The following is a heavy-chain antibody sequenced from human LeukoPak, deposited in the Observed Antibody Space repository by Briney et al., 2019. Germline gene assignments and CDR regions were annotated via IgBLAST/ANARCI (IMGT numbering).Heavy chain of an antibody. CDR2: INPSGGST. Sequence: ASVKVSCKASGYTFTSYYMHWVRQAPGQGLEWMGIINPSGGSTSYAQKFQGRVTMTRDTSTSTVYMELSSLRSEDMAVYYCARVPVAGTGVPHYYYGMDVWGQGTTVTVSS. CDR3: ARVPVAGTGVPHYYYGMDV. J-gene: IGHJ6*02. D-gene: IGHD6-19*01. V-gene: IGHV1-46*01. CDR1: GYTFTSYY.